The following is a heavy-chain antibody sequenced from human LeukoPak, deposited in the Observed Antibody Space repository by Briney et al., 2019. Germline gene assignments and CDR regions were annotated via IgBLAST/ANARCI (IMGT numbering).Heavy chain of an antibody. CDR1: GFTFSSYG. D-gene: IGHD6-13*01. V-gene: IGHV3-30*02. Sequence: PGGSLRLSCAASGFTFSSYGMHWVRQAPGKGLEWVAFIRYDGSNKYYADSVKGRFTISRDNSKNTLYLQMNSLRAEDTAVYYCAKDQSSWAAEYFQHWGQGTLVTVSS. J-gene: IGHJ1*01. CDR3: AKDQSSWAAEYFQH. CDR2: IRYDGSNK.